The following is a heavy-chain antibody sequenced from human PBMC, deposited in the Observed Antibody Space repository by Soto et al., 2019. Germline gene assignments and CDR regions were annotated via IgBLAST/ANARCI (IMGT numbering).Heavy chain of an antibody. CDR1: GGSISSYY. D-gene: IGHD6-19*01. J-gene: IGHJ4*02. V-gene: IGHV4-59*01. CDR3: ARGSGWYYYFDY. CDR2: IYYSGST. Sequence: SETLSLTCTVSGGSISSYYWSWIRQPPGKGLEWIGYIYYSGSTNYNPSLKSRVTISVDTSKNQFSLKLSSVTAVDTAVYYCARGSGWYYYFDYWGQGTLVTVSS.